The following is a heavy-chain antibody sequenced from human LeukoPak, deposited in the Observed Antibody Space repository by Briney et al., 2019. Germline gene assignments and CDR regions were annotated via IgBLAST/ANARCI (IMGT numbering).Heavy chain of an antibody. Sequence: GRSLRLSCAASGFTFSSYGMHWARQAPGKGLEWVAVISYDGSNKYYADSVKGRFTISRDNSKNTLYLQMNSLRAEDTAVYYCVYCSGGSCYSEPHFDYWGQGTLVTVSS. J-gene: IGHJ4*02. CDR3: VYCSGGSCYSEPHFDY. CDR2: ISYDGSNK. CDR1: GFTFSSYG. V-gene: IGHV3-30*03. D-gene: IGHD2-15*01.